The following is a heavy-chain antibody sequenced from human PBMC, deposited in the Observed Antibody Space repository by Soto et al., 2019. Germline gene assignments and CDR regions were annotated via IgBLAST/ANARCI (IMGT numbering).Heavy chain of an antibody. V-gene: IGHV3-30-3*01. CDR3: GRCTSTSCHLGSDY. CDR2: ISYDGSNK. D-gene: IGHD2-2*01. CDR1: GFTFSSYA. Sequence: GGSLRLSCAASGFTFSSYAMNWVRQAPGKGLEWVALISYDGSNKYYADSVRGRFTISRDSSTNTLFLQMNSLRAADTAVYYCGRCTSTSCHLGSDYWGQGTLVTGSS. J-gene: IGHJ4*02.